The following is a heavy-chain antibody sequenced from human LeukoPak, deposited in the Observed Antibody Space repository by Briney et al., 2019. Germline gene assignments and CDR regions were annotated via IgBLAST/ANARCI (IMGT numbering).Heavy chain of an antibody. CDR1: GFTFNNDA. D-gene: IGHD5-12*01. J-gene: IGHJ4*02. Sequence: GGSLRLSCAASGFTFNNDAMSWVRQAPGKGLEWVSPISGSGISTYYADSVKGRFTISRDKSKNTLYLQMNILRAEDTAVYYCAKSKFATSGYDGSLDCWGQGTLVTVSS. CDR3: AKSKFATSGYDGSLDC. V-gene: IGHV3-23*01. CDR2: ISGSGIST.